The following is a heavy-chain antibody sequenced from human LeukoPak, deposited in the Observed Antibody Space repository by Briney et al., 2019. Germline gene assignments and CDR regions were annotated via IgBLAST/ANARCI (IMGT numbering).Heavy chain of an antibody. CDR3: ARGPYGSGSYYKFDY. CDR1: GYTFTSYG. CDR2: ISAYNGNT. V-gene: IGHV1-18*01. J-gene: IGHJ4*02. D-gene: IGHD3-10*01. Sequence: GASVKVSCKASGYTFTSYGISWVRQAPGQGLEWMGWISAYNGNTNYAQKLQGRVTMTTDTSTSTAYMELRSPRSDDTAVYYCARGPYGSGSYYKFDYWGQGTLVTVPS.